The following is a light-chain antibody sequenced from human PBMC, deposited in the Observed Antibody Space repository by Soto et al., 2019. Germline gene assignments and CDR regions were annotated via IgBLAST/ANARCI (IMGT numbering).Light chain of an antibody. V-gene: IGKV1-5*01. J-gene: IGKJ1*01. CDR1: QSVSNW. CDR2: DAS. Sequence: DMQMTQSPCTLSASVGYRVTITCRASQSVSNWLAWYQQKPGKAPKLLIYDASSLESGVPSRFSGSGSRTEFTLTISSLQPDDFATYYCLQHNSYPRTFGQGTKVDI. CDR3: LQHNSYPRT.